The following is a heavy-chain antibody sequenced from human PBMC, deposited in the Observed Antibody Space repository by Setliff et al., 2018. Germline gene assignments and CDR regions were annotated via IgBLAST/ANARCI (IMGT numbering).Heavy chain of an antibody. CDR3: ARGLAYCGGDCFLRTGFDY. D-gene: IGHD2-21*02. CDR2: IIPILGIA. V-gene: IGHV1-69*10. Sequence: GASVKVSCKASGGTFSSYAISWVRQAPGQGLEWMGGIIPILGIANYAQKFQGRVTITADKSTSTAYMELSSLRSEDTAVYYCARGLAYCGGDCFLRTGFDYWGQGTLVT. CDR1: GGTFSSYA. J-gene: IGHJ4*02.